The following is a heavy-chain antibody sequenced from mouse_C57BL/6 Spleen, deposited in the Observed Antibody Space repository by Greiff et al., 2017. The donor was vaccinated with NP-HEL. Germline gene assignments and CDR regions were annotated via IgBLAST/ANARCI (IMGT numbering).Heavy chain of an antibody. CDR2: IHPNSGST. V-gene: IGHV1-64*01. Sequence: QVQLKQPGAELVKPGASVKLSCKASGYTFTSYWMHWVKQRPGQGLEWIEMIHPNSGSTNYNEKFKSKATLTVDKYSSTAYMQLSSLTSEDSAVYYCARTYGNYRFAYWGQGTLVTVSA. J-gene: IGHJ3*01. D-gene: IGHD2-10*02. CDR1: GYTFTSYW. CDR3: ARTYGNYRFAY.